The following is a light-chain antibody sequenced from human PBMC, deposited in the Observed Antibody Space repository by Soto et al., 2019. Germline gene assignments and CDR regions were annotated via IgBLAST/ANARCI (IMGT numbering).Light chain of an antibody. J-gene: IGLJ3*02. CDR1: SSDVGGYNY. Sequence: QSALTQPASVSGSPGQSITISCTGTSSDVGGYNYVSWYQQHPGKAPKLMIYEVSNRPSGVSNRFSGSKSGNTASLTISGLQAEDEADYYCSSYTSSSTPVFGGGTKLTAL. V-gene: IGLV2-14*01. CDR2: EVS. CDR3: SSYTSSSTPV.